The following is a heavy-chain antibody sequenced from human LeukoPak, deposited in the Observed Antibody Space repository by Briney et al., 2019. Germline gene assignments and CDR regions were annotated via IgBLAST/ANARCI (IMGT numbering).Heavy chain of an antibody. CDR3: AKVLESSSWVLHDAFDI. J-gene: IGHJ3*02. Sequence: PGGSLRLSCAASGFTFSSYAMSWVRQAPGKGLEWVSAISGSGGSTYYADSVKGRFTISRDNSKNTLYLQMNSLRAEDTAVYYCAKVLESSSWVLHDAFDIWGQGTMVTVSS. CDR1: GFTFSSYA. D-gene: IGHD6-13*01. V-gene: IGHV3-23*01. CDR2: ISGSGGST.